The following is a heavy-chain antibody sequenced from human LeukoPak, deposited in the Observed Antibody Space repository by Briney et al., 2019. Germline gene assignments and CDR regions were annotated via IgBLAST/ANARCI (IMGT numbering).Heavy chain of an antibody. CDR3: ARENYYDSSGSDP. CDR2: ISSNGGST. V-gene: IGHV3-64*01. Sequence: PGGSLRLSCAASGFTFSSYAMHWVRQAPGKGLEYVSAISSNGGSTYYANSVKGRFTISRDNSKNTLYLQMGSLRAEDTAVYYCARENYYDSSGSDPWGQGTLVTVSS. J-gene: IGHJ5*02. CDR1: GFTFSSYA. D-gene: IGHD3-22*01.